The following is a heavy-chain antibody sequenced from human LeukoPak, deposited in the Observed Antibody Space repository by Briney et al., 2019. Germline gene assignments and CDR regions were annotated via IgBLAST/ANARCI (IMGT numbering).Heavy chain of an antibody. CDR1: GGSISSGGSY. D-gene: IGHD2/OR15-2a*01. CDR2: IYYSRST. V-gene: IGHV4-31*03. Sequence: SETLSLTCTVSGGSISSGGSYWRWIRQHPGKGLEWIGYIYYSRSTYYNPSLKSRVTISVDTSKNQFSLKLSSVTAADTAVYCCARTNIPGLPYYYGMDVRGQGTTVTVSS. CDR3: ARTNIPGLPYYYGMDV. J-gene: IGHJ6*02.